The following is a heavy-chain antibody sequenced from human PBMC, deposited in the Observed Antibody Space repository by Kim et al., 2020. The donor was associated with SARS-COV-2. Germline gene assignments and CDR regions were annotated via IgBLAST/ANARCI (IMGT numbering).Heavy chain of an antibody. Sequence: ANSVKGRFTISRDNAKNSLYLQMNSLRAEDTAVYYCAREQMIYGSGSVDYWGQGTLVTVSS. J-gene: IGHJ4*02. V-gene: IGHV3-11*04. CDR3: AREQMIYGSGSVDY. D-gene: IGHD3-10*01.